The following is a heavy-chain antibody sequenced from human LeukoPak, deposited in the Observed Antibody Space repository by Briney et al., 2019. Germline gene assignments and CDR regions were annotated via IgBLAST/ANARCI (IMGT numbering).Heavy chain of an antibody. CDR1: GGSISSSNW. CDR3: ARASRDYDFWSGYLYYYYGMDV. D-gene: IGHD3-3*01. Sequence: PSETLSLTCAVSGGSISSSNWWSWVRQPPGKGLEWIGEIYHSGSTNYNPSLKSRVTISVDKSKNQFSLKLSSVTAADTAVYYCARASRDYDFWSGYLYYYYGMDVWGQGTTVTVSS. J-gene: IGHJ6*02. V-gene: IGHV4-4*02. CDR2: IYHSGST.